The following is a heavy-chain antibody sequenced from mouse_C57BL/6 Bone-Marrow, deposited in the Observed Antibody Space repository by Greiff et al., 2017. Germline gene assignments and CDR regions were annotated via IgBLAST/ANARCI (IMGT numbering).Heavy chain of an antibody. J-gene: IGHJ4*01. D-gene: IGHD2-4*01. Sequence: DVQLQESGPGLVKPSQSLSLTCSVTGYSITSGYYWNWIRQFPGNKLEWMGYISYDGSNNYNPSLKNRISITRDTSKNQFFLKLNSVTTEDTATYYCAREREDYDRGNAMDYWGQGTSVTVSS. V-gene: IGHV3-6*01. CDR1: GYSITSGYY. CDR2: ISYDGSN. CDR3: AREREDYDRGNAMDY.